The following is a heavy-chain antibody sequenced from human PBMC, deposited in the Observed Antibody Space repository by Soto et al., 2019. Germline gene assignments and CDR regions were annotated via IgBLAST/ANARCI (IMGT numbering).Heavy chain of an antibody. CDR2: IAGSGGIT. V-gene: IGHV3-23*01. J-gene: IGHJ5*02. Sequence: QLLQSGGGLVQPGGSLTLSCAASGFTFGTTDMSWVRQAPGEGLEWVSTIAGSGGITYYADSVKGRFTISRDNSRNTVYLQMNSLRGDDTALYYSVKNSGWFNTWGQGALVTVSS. CDR1: GFTFGTTD. CDR3: VKNSGWFNT. D-gene: IGHD3-10*01.